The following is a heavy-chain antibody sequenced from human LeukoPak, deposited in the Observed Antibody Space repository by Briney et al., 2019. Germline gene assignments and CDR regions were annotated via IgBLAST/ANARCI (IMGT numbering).Heavy chain of an antibody. CDR3: ARTEPRYYYDSSGYLP. J-gene: IGHJ5*02. Sequence: SQTLSLTCTVSGGSISSGSYYWSWIRQPPGKGLEWIGEINHSGSTNYNPSLKSRVTISVDTSKNQFSLKLSSVTAADTAVYYCARTEPRYYYDSSGYLPWGQGTLVTVSS. CDR2: INHSGST. CDR1: GGSISSGSYY. V-gene: IGHV4-39*07. D-gene: IGHD3-22*01.